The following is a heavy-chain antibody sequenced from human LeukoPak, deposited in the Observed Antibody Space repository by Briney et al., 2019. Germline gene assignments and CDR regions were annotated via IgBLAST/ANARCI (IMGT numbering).Heavy chain of an antibody. CDR1: GFSLGRYG. J-gene: IGHJ4*02. D-gene: IGHD1-14*01. CDR3: TRYNNDNFDY. CDR2: IVYDGSRA. Sequence: PGCAVRLPHAGSGFSLGRYGMLGFRPTPAKGLEWVAVIVYDGSRAIYADSVKGRFTNSRDNCKNTMSVQMDDLRAEDTAVYYCTRYNNDNFDYWGQGTLVTVSS. V-gene: IGHV3-33*01.